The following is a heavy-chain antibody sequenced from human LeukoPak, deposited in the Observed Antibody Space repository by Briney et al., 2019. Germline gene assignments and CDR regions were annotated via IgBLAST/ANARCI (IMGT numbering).Heavy chain of an antibody. Sequence: PSETLSLTCAVCGGSISSSYWWSWVRQPPGKGLEWIGEVYHSGSTNYSPSLKSRVTLSVDKSKNQFSLRLSSVTAADTAVYYCAGAYCGGDCYSGRTFDIWGQGTMVTVSS. V-gene: IGHV4-4*02. CDR2: VYHSGST. D-gene: IGHD2-21*02. CDR3: AGAYCGGDCYSGRTFDI. J-gene: IGHJ3*02. CDR1: GGSISSSYW.